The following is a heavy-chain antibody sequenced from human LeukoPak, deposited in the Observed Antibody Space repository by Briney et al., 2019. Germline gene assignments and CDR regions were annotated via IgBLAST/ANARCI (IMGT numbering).Heavy chain of an antibody. CDR3: AREAYYDFWSGYYGY. D-gene: IGHD3-3*01. J-gene: IGHJ4*02. CDR1: GYTFTGYY. CDR2: ISAYNGNT. V-gene: IGHV1-18*04. Sequence: ASVKVSCKASGYTFTGYYMHWMRQAPGQGLEWMGWISAYNGNTNYAQKLQGRVTMTTDTSTSTAYMELRSLRSDDTAVYYCAREAYYDFWSGYYGYWGQGTLVTVSS.